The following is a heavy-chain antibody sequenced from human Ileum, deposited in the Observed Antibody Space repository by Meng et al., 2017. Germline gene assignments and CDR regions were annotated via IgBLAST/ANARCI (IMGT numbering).Heavy chain of an antibody. CDR2: ISFDGDKK. Sequence: GESLKISCVVSGFTLSSRSLHWVRQAPGKGPEWVGVISFDGDKKDYADSVKGRFTISGDSSKNTLHLQMNGLRPEDTAVYYCARANSGTYYGAFDIWGQGTMVTVSS. D-gene: IGHD1-26*01. V-gene: IGHV3-30*11. J-gene: IGHJ3*02. CDR3: ARANSGTYYGAFDI. CDR1: GFTLSSRS.